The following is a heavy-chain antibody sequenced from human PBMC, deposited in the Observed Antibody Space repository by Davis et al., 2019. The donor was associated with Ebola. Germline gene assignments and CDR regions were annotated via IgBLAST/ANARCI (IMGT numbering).Heavy chain of an antibody. J-gene: IGHJ6*04. V-gene: IGHV3-7*03. Sequence: GGSLRLSCAASGFTSSSYWMSWVRQAPGKGLEWVANIKQDGSEKYYVDSVKGRFTVSRDNSENTLYLQMNSLRAEDTAVYYCARSGLSFGVVKYHYGMDVWGKGTTVTVSS. D-gene: IGHD3-3*01. CDR3: ARSGLSFGVVKYHYGMDV. CDR2: IKQDGSEK. CDR1: GFTSSSYW.